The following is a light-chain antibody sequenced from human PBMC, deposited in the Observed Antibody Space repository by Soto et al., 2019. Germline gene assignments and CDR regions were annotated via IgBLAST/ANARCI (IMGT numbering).Light chain of an antibody. V-gene: IGLV2-23*01. CDR3: CSYAGSITYVV. Sequence: QSALTQPASVSGSPGKSITISCTGSSSDVGSYNLVSWYQQNPGKAPKLMIYEGTKRPSGVSNRFSGSKSGNTASLTISGLQAEDEADYYCCSYAGSITYVVFGGGTKLTVL. J-gene: IGLJ2*01. CDR1: SSDVGSYNL. CDR2: EGT.